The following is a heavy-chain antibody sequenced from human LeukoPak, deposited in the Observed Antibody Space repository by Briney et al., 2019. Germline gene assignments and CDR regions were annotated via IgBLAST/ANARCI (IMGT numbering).Heavy chain of an antibody. J-gene: IGHJ4*02. CDR2: IYYSGST. CDR3: ASGPYSGSSLLVEDYFDY. D-gene: IGHD3-10*01. CDR1: GGSISSGSYY. Sequence: SETLSLTCTVSGGSISSGSYYWSWIRQPPGKGLEWIGYIYYSGSTNYNPSLKSRVTISVDTSKNQFSLKLSSVTAADTAVYYCASGPYSGSSLLVEDYFDYWGQGTLVTVSS. V-gene: IGHV4-61*01.